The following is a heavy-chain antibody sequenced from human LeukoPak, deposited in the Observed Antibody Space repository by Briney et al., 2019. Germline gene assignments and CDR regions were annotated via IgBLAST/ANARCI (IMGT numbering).Heavy chain of an antibody. CDR1: GFTFSDYT. V-gene: IGHV3-21*06. Sequence: GGSLRLSCAASGFTFSDYTMNWVRQAPGKGLEWVSSISSSGNYIYYADSVRGRFTISRDNAKTSLSLQMNSLRAEDTAVYYCARASTSYSSGLDAFDIWGQGTMVTVSS. J-gene: IGHJ3*02. CDR3: ARASTSYSSGLDAFDI. D-gene: IGHD6-19*01. CDR2: ISSSGNYI.